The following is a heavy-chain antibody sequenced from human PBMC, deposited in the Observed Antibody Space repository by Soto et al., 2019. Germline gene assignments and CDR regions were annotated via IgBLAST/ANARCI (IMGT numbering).Heavy chain of an antibody. CDR2: ISFDGSNE. CDR3: AKDQGAGQTPECFYGLDV. CDR1: GFTFSTSA. Sequence: QVQLMESGGGVVQPGRSLRLSCAASGFTFSTSAMHWVRQAPGKGLEWVAVISFDGSNEYQADSVKGRFTISRDNSKNTVLLQMNSVRGEDTAVYYCAKDQGAGQTPECFYGLDVWGQGTTVTVSS. J-gene: IGHJ6*02. D-gene: IGHD3-16*01. V-gene: IGHV3-30-3*01.